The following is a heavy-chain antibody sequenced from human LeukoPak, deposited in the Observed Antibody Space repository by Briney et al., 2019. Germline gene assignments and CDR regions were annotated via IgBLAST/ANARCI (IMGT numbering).Heavy chain of an antibody. CDR3: ARRGSPRVEMATIKYYYYYYMDV. J-gene: IGHJ6*03. Sequence: SETLSLTCTVSGGSISSGSYYWSWIRQPAGKGLEWIGRIYTSGSTNYNPSLKSRVTISVDTSKNQFSLKLSSVTAADTAVYYCARRGSPRVEMATIKYYYYYYMDVWGKGTTVTISS. CDR1: GGSISSGSYY. D-gene: IGHD5-24*01. CDR2: IYTSGST. V-gene: IGHV4-61*02.